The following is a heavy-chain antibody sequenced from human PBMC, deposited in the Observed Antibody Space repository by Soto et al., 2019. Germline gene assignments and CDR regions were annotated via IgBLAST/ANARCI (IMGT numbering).Heavy chain of an antibody. Sequence: QVHLVQSGAEVKKPGASMKVSCKASGYTFSSFGISWVRQAPGQGLEWMGWISADNGDTNYAQKFQGRVTMTTDTSTSTAFMALRSLRSDDTALYDCARDCGHTAKNRKFEYWGQGTLVSVSS. V-gene: IGHV1-18*01. D-gene: IGHD5-18*01. CDR1: GYTFSSFG. J-gene: IGHJ4*02. CDR2: ISADNGDT. CDR3: ARDCGHTAKNRKFEY.